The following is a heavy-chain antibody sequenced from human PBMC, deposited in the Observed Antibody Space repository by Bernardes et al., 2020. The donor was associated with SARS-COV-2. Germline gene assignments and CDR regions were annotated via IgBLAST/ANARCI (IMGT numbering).Heavy chain of an antibody. CDR2: INPNGGST. D-gene: IGHD3-22*01. V-gene: IGHV1-46*01. CDR1: ENAFSNNY. J-gene: IGHJ5*02. CDR3: ARGSIVGRRNNFFDP. Sequence: ASVKVSCKASENAFSNNYVFWVRQAPGQGLEWMGLINPNGGSTSYAQKFQGRAILTSDTSTNTFYMELSSLKSEDTAVYYCARGSIVGRRNNFFDPWGQGTLVTVSS.